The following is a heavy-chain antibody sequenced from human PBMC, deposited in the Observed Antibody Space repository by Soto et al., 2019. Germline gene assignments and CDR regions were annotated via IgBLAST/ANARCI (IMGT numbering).Heavy chain of an antibody. Sequence: EVQLVESGGGLVQPGGSLRLSCAPSAFTVSSNSMSWVRQAPGKGLEWVSVIYSGGSTGYADSVKGRFTISRDNAKNTVCLQMNSLRVEDTAVYYCARAPNRYYGLDVWGQGITVTVSS. V-gene: IGHV3-66*01. CDR2: IYSGGST. CDR3: ARAPNRYYGLDV. J-gene: IGHJ6*02. CDR1: AFTVSSNS.